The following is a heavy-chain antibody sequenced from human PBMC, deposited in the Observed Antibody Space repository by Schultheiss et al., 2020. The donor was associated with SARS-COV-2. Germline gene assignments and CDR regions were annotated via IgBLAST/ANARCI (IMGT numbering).Heavy chain of an antibody. CDR3: ARSPMVRWKVY. J-gene: IGHJ4*02. CDR1: GFTFSSYS. Sequence: GGSLRLSCAASGFTFSSYSMNWVRQAPGKGLEWVSYISSSSSYIYYADSVKGRFTISRDNAKNSLYLQMNSLRAEDTAVYYCARSPMVRWKVYWGQGTLVTVSS. CDR2: ISSSSSYI. D-gene: IGHD3-10*01. V-gene: IGHV3-21*05.